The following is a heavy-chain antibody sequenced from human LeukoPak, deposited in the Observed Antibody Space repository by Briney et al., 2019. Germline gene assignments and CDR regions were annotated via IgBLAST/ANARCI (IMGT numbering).Heavy chain of an antibody. D-gene: IGHD6-19*01. CDR2: INHSGST. CDR1: GGSFSGYY. Sequence: SETLSLTCAVYGGSFSGYYWRWIRQPPGKGLEWIGEINHSGSTNYNPSLKSRVTISVDTSKNQFSLKLSSVTAADTAVYYCARLQDSSGWYNWFDPWGQGTLVTVSS. V-gene: IGHV4-34*01. CDR3: ARLQDSSGWYNWFDP. J-gene: IGHJ5*02.